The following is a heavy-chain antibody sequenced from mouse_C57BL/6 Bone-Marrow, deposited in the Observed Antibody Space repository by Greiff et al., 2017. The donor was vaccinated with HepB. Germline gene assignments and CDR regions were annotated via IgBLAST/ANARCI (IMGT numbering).Heavy chain of an antibody. CDR2: IHPNSGST. V-gene: IGHV1-64*01. Sequence: QVQLQQPGAELVKPGASVKLSCKASGYTFTSYWMHWVKQRPGQGLEWIGMIHPNSGSTNYNEKFKSKATLTVDKSSSTAYMQLSSLTSEDSAVYYWARWTTVVAYYAMDYWGQGTSVTVSS. CDR1: GYTFTSYW. J-gene: IGHJ4*01. CDR3: ARWTTVVAYYAMDY. D-gene: IGHD1-1*01.